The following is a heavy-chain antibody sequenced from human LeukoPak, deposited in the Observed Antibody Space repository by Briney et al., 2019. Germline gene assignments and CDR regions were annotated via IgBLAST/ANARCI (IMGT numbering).Heavy chain of an antibody. D-gene: IGHD3-22*01. CDR1: GGSICSDIYY. CDR3: AREHPTYICDSSGSGGAFYFDY. V-gene: IGHV4-39*07. J-gene: IGHJ4*02. Sequence: PSETLSLTCTVSGGSICSDIYYWGWIRQPPGKELEWIGSVYGGGSTYFKPSLKSRVTMSVDTSKNQFSLKLSSVTAADTAMYYCAREHPTYICDSSGSGGAFYFDYWGQGFLVTVSS. CDR2: VYGGGST.